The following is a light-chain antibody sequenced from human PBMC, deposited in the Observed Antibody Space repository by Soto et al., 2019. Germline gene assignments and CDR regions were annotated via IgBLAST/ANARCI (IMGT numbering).Light chain of an antibody. J-gene: IGLJ2*01. V-gene: IGLV2-14*03. CDR3: SSYTRRSTLV. Sequence: QSALTQPASVSGSPGQSITISCTGTSSDVGGYNYVSWYQQHPGKAPKLLIYDVRSRPSGVSNRFSGSKSGNTASLTISGLQAEDEADYYCSSYTRRSTLVFGGGTKLTVL. CDR2: DVR. CDR1: SSDVGGYNY.